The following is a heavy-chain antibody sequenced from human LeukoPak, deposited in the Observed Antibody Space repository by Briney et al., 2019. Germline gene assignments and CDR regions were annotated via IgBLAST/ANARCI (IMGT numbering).Heavy chain of an antibody. D-gene: IGHD3-22*01. Sequence: SETLSLTCTVSGGSISSYYWSWIRQPPGKGLEWIGYIYTSGSTNYNPSLKSRVTISVDTSKNQFSLKLSSVTAADTAVYYCTRADWTLYYYDMRGWAFDIWGQGTMVTVSS. V-gene: IGHV4-4*09. CDR1: GGSISSYY. CDR3: TRADWTLYYYDMRGWAFDI. CDR2: IYTSGST. J-gene: IGHJ3*02.